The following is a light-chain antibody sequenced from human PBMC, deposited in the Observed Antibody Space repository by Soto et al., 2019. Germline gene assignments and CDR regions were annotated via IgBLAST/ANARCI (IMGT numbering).Light chain of an antibody. Sequence: QSVLTQPPSASGTPGQRVSISCSGSSSNIGINSVYWYQQLPGTAPKLLIYSNNQRPSGVPVRFSGSKSGTSASLAISGLRSEDEADYYCATWDDSLRGWVFGGGTKLTVL. J-gene: IGLJ3*02. CDR2: SNN. CDR1: SSNIGINS. V-gene: IGLV1-47*02. CDR3: ATWDDSLRGWV.